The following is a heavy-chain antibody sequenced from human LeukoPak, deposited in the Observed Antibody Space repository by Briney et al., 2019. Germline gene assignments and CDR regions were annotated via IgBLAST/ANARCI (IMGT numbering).Heavy chain of an antibody. CDR1: GFTFSSYS. CDR3: ARGITYYYDSSAGNDY. Sequence: GGSLRLSCAASGFTFSSYSMNWVRQAPGKGLEWVSYISSSSSTIYYADSVKGRFTISRDNAKNSLYLQMNSLRAEDTAVYYCARGITYYYDSSAGNDYWGQGTLVTVSS. V-gene: IGHV3-48*01. J-gene: IGHJ4*02. D-gene: IGHD3-22*01. CDR2: ISSSSSTI.